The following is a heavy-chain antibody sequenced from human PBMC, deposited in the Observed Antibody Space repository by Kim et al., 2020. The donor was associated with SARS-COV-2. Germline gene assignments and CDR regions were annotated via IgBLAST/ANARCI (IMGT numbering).Heavy chain of an antibody. CDR2: ISSSTTYI. Sequence: GGSLRLSCAASGFTFSSYSMNWLRQAPGKGLEWVSSISSSTTYIYYADSVRGRFTISRDNAKNSLYLQMNSLRAEDTAVYYCARAQLWSPPDYWGQGTLVTVSS. J-gene: IGHJ4*02. V-gene: IGHV3-21*01. CDR1: GFTFSSYS. CDR3: ARAQLWSPPDY. D-gene: IGHD3-3*01.